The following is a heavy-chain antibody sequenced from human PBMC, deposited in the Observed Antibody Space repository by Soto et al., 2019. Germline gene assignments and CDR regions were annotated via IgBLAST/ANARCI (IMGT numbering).Heavy chain of an antibody. Sequence: PSETLSLTCAVYGGSFSGYYWSWIRQPPGKGLEWIGEINHSGSTNYNPSLKSRVTISVDTSKNQFSLKLSSVTAADTAVYYCARGGRRGTSYYYYYYGMDVWGQGTTVTVSS. CDR1: GGSFSGYY. CDR3: ARGGRRGTSYYYYYYGMDV. V-gene: IGHV4-34*01. CDR2: INHSGST. D-gene: IGHD2-2*01. J-gene: IGHJ6*02.